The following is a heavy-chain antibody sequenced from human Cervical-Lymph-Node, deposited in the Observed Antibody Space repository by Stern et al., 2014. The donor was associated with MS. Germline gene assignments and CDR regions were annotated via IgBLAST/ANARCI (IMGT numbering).Heavy chain of an antibody. CDR3: ARTLRRRPDAFDI. J-gene: IGHJ3*02. Sequence: QVQLQESGPGLVKPSETLSLTCTVSGGSISSYYWSWIRQPPGKGLEWIGYISYSGSTNYNPSPKSRFTISLDTSKNQFSLKLSSLTAADTAVYYCARTLRRRPDAFDIWGQGTMVTVSS. D-gene: IGHD4-17*01. CDR2: ISYSGST. CDR1: GGSISSYY. V-gene: IGHV4-59*01.